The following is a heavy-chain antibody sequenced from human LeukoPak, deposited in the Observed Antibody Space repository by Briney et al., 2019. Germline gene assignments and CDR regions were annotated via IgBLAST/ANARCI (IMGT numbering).Heavy chain of an antibody. Sequence: GGSLRLSCAASGFTFSGSAMHWVRQASGKGLEWVGRIRSKANSYATAYAASVKGRFTISRDDSKNTAYLQMNSLKTEDTAVYYCRAIVVPLADNWFDPWGQGTLVTVSS. D-gene: IGHD3-22*01. J-gene: IGHJ5*02. CDR2: IRSKANSYAT. V-gene: IGHV3-73*01. CDR3: RAIVVPLADNWFDP. CDR1: GFTFSGSA.